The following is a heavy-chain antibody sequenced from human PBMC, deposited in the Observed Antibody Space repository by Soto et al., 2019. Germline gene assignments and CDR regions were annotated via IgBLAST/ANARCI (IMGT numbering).Heavy chain of an antibody. Sequence: PSETLSLTCTVSGGSISSGGYYWSWIRQHPGKGLEWIGYIYYSGSTYYNPSLKSRVTISVDTSKNQFSLKLSSVTAADTAVYYCARAPIQLWPFDSWGQGTLVTVSS. CDR3: ARAPIQLWPFDS. J-gene: IGHJ4*02. V-gene: IGHV4-31*03. CDR2: IYYSGST. CDR1: GGSISSGGYY. D-gene: IGHD5-18*01.